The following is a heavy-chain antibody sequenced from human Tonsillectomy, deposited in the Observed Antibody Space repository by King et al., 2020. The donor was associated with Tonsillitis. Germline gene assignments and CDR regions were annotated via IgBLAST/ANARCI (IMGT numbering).Heavy chain of an antibody. J-gene: IGHJ6*03. V-gene: IGHV3-53*04. CDR1: GFTVSNSY. CDR2: IYTGGST. CDR3: ARDWGRAYDFGYMDV. Sequence: QLVQSGGGLVQPGGSLRLSCAASGFTVSNSYMSWVRQAPGKGLEWVSVIYTGGSTYYADSVKGRFTISRHNSKNTLYLQMNSLRAEDTAVYYCARDWGRAYDFGYMDVWGKGTTVTVSS. D-gene: IGHD3-3*01.